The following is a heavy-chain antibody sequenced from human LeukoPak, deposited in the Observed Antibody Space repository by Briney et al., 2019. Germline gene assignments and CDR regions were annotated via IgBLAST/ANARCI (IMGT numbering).Heavy chain of an antibody. D-gene: IGHD3-10*01. CDR3: ARSRFPYYRLSGADYYYMDV. CDR1: GYTLTGYY. J-gene: IGHJ6*03. Sequence: ASVKVSCKASGYTLTGYYMHWVRQAPGQGLEWMGWINPNSGGTNYAQKFQGRVTMTRDTSISTAYMQLSSLRSEDTAVYYCARSRFPYYRLSGADYYYMDVWAKGTTVTVSS. CDR2: INPNSGGT. V-gene: IGHV1-2*02.